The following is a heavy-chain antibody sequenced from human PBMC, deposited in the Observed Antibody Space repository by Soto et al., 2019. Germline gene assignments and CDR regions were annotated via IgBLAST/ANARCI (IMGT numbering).Heavy chain of an antibody. CDR3: ASGRFGEWYYGMDV. V-gene: IGHV1-3*01. Sequence: GASVKVSCKASGYAFTSYSMHWVRQAPGQRLEWMGWINAGNGNTKYSQKFQGRVTMTRNTSISTAYMELSSLRSEDTAVYYCASGRFGEWYYGMDVWGQGTTVTSP. D-gene: IGHD3-10*01. CDR2: INAGNGNT. CDR1: GYAFTSYS. J-gene: IGHJ6*02.